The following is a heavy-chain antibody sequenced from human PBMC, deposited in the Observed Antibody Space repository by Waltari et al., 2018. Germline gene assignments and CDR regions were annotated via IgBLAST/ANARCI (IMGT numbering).Heavy chain of an antibody. J-gene: IGHJ4*02. CDR3: ARGRNSGFDY. CDR1: GDSISSNGVA. V-gene: IGHV6-1*01. D-gene: IGHD2-15*01. CDR2: TYYRSKWYN. Sequence: QVQLQQSGPELVKPSQTLSLTCAISGDSISSNGVAWNWIRQSPSRGLEWLGRTYYRSKWYNDYAVSVKSRITINPDTSKNQFALQLNSVTPDDTALYYCARGRNSGFDYWGQGTLVTVSS.